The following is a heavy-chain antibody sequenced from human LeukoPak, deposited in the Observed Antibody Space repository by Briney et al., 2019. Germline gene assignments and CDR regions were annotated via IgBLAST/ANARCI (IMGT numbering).Heavy chain of an antibody. CDR3: ARDQYQLLSPPWFDP. CDR2: IYTSGSS. CDR1: GGSISSYY. J-gene: IGHJ5*02. D-gene: IGHD2-2*01. Sequence: SETLSLTCTVSGGSISSYYWSWIRQPAGKGLEWIGRIYTSGSSNYNPSLKSRVTMSVDTSKNQFSLKLSSVTAADTAVYYCARDQYQLLSPPWFDPWGQGTLVTVSS. V-gene: IGHV4-4*07.